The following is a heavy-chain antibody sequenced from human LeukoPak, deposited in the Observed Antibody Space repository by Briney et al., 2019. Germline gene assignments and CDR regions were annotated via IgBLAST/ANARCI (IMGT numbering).Heavy chain of an antibody. CDR3: SFTVTDALDI. Sequence: SVKVSCKASGGTFSSYAISWVRQAPGQGLEWMGGIIPIFGTANYAQKFQGRVTITADESTSTAYMELSSLRSEDTAVYYCSFTVTDALDIWGQGTMVTVSS. J-gene: IGHJ3*02. V-gene: IGHV1-69*13. CDR1: GGTFSSYA. CDR2: IIPIFGTA. D-gene: IGHD4-17*01.